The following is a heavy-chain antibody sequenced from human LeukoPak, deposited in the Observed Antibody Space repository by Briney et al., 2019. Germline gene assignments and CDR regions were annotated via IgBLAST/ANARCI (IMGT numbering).Heavy chain of an antibody. Sequence: GASVKVSCKASGYIFTNYYIHWVRQAPGQGLEFMGVINPSGGGTSYAQKFQGRVTMTSDTSTRTVYMELSSLRSEDTAVYYCARFPREMGLDAFDVWGQGTMVTVSS. J-gene: IGHJ3*01. D-gene: IGHD5-24*01. V-gene: IGHV1-46*01. CDR1: GYIFTNYY. CDR3: ARFPREMGLDAFDV. CDR2: INPSGGGT.